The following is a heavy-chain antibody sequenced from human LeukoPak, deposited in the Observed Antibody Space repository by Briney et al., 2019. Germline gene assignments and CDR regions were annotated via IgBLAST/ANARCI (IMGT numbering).Heavy chain of an antibody. D-gene: IGHD3-3*01. CDR3: ANGYDFWSGYYFDY. CDR1: GFSFSNYW. CDR2: ISSDGSDT. V-gene: IGHV3-74*01. J-gene: IGHJ4*02. Sequence: GGSLRLSCAASGFSFSNYWMHWVRQAPGKGLVWVSRISSDGSDTIYADSVKGRFTMSRDNAKNTLYLQMNSLRAEDTAVYYCANGYDFWSGYYFDYWGQGTPVTVSS.